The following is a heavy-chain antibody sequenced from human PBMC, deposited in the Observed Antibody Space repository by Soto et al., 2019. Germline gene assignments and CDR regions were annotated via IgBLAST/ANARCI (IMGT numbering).Heavy chain of an antibody. Sequence: QVQLVQSGAEVKKPGSSVKVSCKASGGTFSSYAISWVRQAPGQGLEWMGGIIPIFGTANYAQKFQGRVTITADEATSTAYMELSSLRSEDMAVYYFARGESGSYVFDYWGQGTLVTVSS. J-gene: IGHJ4*02. V-gene: IGHV1-69*01. CDR2: IIPIFGTA. CDR3: ARGESGSYVFDY. CDR1: GGTFSSYA. D-gene: IGHD1-26*01.